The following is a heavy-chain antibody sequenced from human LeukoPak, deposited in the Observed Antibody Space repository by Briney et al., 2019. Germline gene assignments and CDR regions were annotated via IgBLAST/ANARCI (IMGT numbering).Heavy chain of an antibody. Sequence: SVKVSCKTSACTFSRYAISWVRQAPGQGLEWIGRITPMSATPSQTQWIQGRVTITADISTNTVYLDLSSLRSEDTALYFCAGDPPGTPVGFDIWGQGTMVTVSS. CDR1: ACTFSRYA. D-gene: IGHD3-10*01. CDR3: AGDPPGTPVGFDI. V-gene: IGHV1-69*06. CDR2: ITPMSATP. J-gene: IGHJ3*02.